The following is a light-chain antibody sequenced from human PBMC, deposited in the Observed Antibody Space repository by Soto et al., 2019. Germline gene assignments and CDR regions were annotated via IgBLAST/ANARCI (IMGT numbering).Light chain of an antibody. CDR2: DAS. Sequence: EIVLTQSPATLSLSPGERATLSCRASQSVSNYVAWYQQKPGQAPRLLIYDASNRATGIPARFSGVGSGTDFTLTISSLEHEDFAVYYCHQRSNWPRYTFGQGTKLEIK. J-gene: IGKJ2*01. CDR3: HQRSNWPRYT. V-gene: IGKV3-11*01. CDR1: QSVSNY.